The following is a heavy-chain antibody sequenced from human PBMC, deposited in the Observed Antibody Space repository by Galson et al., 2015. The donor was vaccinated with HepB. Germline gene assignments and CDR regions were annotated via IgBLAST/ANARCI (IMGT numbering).Heavy chain of an antibody. CDR1: GNTFSSHG. D-gene: IGHD6-19*01. CDR3: ARDSIAVPTDFDY. CDR2: IWYDGSKD. J-gene: IGHJ4*02. V-gene: IGHV3-33*04. Sequence: SLRLSCAASGNTFSSHGMHWVRQAPGKGLEWVALIWYDGSKDYYADSVKGRFAVSRDNSKNTLYLQMNSLRAEDTAVYYCARDSIAVPTDFDYWGQGTLVTVSP.